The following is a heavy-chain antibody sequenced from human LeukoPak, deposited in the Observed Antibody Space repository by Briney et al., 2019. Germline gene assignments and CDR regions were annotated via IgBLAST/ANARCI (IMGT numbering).Heavy chain of an antibody. Sequence: SETLSLTCTVSGHSISSGYYWGWIRQPPGKGLEWIGSLYHSGGTYYNPSLESRVTISADTSKNQFSLKLSSVTAADTAVYYCALSLSAAGGIYYYYYMDVWGKGTTVTVSS. CDR3: ALSLSAAGGIYYYYYMDV. CDR2: LYHSGGT. J-gene: IGHJ6*03. D-gene: IGHD6-13*01. CDR1: GHSISSGYY. V-gene: IGHV4-38-2*02.